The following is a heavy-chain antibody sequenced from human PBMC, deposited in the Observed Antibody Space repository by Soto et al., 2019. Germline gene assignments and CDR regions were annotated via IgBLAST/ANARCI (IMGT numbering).Heavy chain of an antibody. V-gene: IGHV3-15*01. CDR3: TTDRTYYDFWSGYFFYYYGMDA. CDR1: GFTFSNAW. CDR2: IKSKTDGGTT. Sequence: PGGSLRLSCAASGFTFSNAWMSWVRQAPGKGLEWVGRIKSKTDGGTTDYAAPVKGRFTISRDDSKNTLYLQMNSLKTEDTAVYYCTTDRTYYDFWSGYFFYYYGMDAWGQGTTVTVSS. J-gene: IGHJ6*02. D-gene: IGHD3-3*01.